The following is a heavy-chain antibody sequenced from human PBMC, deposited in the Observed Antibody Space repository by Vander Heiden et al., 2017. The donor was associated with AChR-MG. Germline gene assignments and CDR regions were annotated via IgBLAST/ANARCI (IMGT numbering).Heavy chain of an antibody. CDR1: GGSFSGYY. CDR3: ARFHIVVVPAAKGNWFDP. Sequence: QVQLQQWGAGLLKPSETLSLTCAVYGGSFSGYYWSWIRQPPGKGLGWIGEINHGGSTNYNPSLKSRVTISVDTSKNQFSLKLSSVTAADTAVYYCARFHIVVVPAAKGNWFDPWGQGTLVTVSS. J-gene: IGHJ5*02. D-gene: IGHD2-2*01. V-gene: IGHV4-34*01. CDR2: INHGGST.